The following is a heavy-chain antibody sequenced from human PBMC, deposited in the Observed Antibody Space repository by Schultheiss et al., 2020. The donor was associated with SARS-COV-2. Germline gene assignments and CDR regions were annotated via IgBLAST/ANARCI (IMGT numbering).Heavy chain of an antibody. CDR2: IYYSGST. V-gene: IGHV4-30-2*01. J-gene: IGHJ6*02. Sequence: SETLSLTCAVSGGSISSGGYSWSWIRQPAGKGLEWIGSIYYSGSTNYNPSLKSRVTMSVDTSKNQFSLKLSSVTAADTAVYYCARAPPTDIWGQGTTVTVSS. CDR3: ARAPPTDI. CDR1: GGSISSGGYS.